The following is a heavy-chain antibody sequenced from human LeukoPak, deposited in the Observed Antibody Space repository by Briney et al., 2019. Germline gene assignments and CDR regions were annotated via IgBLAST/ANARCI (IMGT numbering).Heavy chain of an antibody. V-gene: IGHV3-30*04. J-gene: IGHJ6*02. D-gene: IGHD3-22*01. CDR3: ARPLVVVTDTPVGYGMDV. Sequence: GGSLRLSCAASGFTFSSYAMHWVRQAPGKGLEWVAVISYDGSNKYYADSVKGRFTISRGNSKNTLYLQMNSLRAEDTAVYYCARPLVVVTDTPVGYGMDVWGQGTTVTVSS. CDR1: GFTFSSYA. CDR2: ISYDGSNK.